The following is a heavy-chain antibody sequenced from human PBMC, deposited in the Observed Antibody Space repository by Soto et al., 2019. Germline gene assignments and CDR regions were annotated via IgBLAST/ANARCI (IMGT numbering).Heavy chain of an antibody. CDR1: VFTFSSFV. V-gene: IGHV3-23*01. Sequence: GWSLRLSCATSVFTFSSFVMKWVRQAQGKGREWVSTVSPGGDVSHYTDSVKGRFTISRDNSRRTLHLQMDYVRADDAAVYFCVRRAITATTNWGAFDVWGQGTVVTVSS. J-gene: IGHJ3*01. CDR2: VSPGGDVS. D-gene: IGHD1-20*01. CDR3: VRRAITATTNWGAFDV.